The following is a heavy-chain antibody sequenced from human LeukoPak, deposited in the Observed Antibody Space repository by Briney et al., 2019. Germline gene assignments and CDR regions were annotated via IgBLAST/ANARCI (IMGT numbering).Heavy chain of an antibody. D-gene: IGHD3-9*01. V-gene: IGHV1-2*02. J-gene: IGHJ3*02. CDR1: GYTFTGYY. Sequence: GASVKVSCKASGYTFTGYYMHWVRQAPGQGLEWMGWINPNSGGTNYAQKFQGRVTMTRDTSISTAYMELSRLRSDDTAVYYCASHRPPFLIRLRYFDWLSDHDAFDIWGQGTMVTVSS. CDR2: INPNSGGT. CDR3: ASHRPPFLIRLRYFDWLSDHDAFDI.